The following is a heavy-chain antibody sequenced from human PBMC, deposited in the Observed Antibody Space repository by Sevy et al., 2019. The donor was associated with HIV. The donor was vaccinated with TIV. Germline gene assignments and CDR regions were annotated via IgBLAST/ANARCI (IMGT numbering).Heavy chain of an antibody. Sequence: SGTLSLTCTVSGGSISGYYWSWIRQSPGKGLEWIAYTHSNGNTNYNPSLKSRVTISIDTSKNQFSLKLSSVTAADTAVYYCTRDRYTLVRGIIMTWFDPWGQGTLVTVSS. V-gene: IGHV4-59*01. CDR1: GGSISGYY. CDR3: TRDRYTLVRGIIMTWFDP. D-gene: IGHD3-10*01. CDR2: THSNGNT. J-gene: IGHJ5*02.